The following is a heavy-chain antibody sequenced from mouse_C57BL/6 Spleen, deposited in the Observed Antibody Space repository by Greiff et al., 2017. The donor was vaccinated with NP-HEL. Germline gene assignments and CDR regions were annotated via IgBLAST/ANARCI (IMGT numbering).Heavy chain of an antibody. CDR2: INPSSGYT. J-gene: IGHJ2*01. CDR1: GYTFTSYW. D-gene: IGHD3-3*01. CDR3: ARDGAGDDY. Sequence: VQLQQSGAELAKPGASVKLSCKASGYTFTSYWMHWVKQRPGQGLEWIGYINPSSGYTKYNQKFKDKATLTADKSYSTAYMQLSSLTYEDSAGYYCARDGAGDDYWGQGTTLPVSS. V-gene: IGHV1-7*01.